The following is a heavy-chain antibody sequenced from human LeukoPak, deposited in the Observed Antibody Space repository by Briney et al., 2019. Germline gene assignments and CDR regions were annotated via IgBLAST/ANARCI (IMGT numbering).Heavy chain of an antibody. Sequence: GGSLRLSCAASGFTFSSYSMNWVRQAPGKGLEWVSYISSSSSTIYYADPVKGRFTISRDNAKNSLYLQMHSLRDEDTAVYYCARDHHPYYYDSSGYYYWGQGTLVTVSS. CDR3: ARDHHPYYYDSSGYYY. D-gene: IGHD3-22*01. CDR1: GFTFSSYS. J-gene: IGHJ4*02. V-gene: IGHV3-48*02. CDR2: ISSSSSTI.